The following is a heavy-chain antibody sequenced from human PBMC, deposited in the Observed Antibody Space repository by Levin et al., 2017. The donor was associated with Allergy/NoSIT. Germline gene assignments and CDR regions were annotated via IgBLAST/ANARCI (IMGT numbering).Heavy chain of an antibody. CDR1: GYTFTAYF. CDR3: AREADY. CDR2: INPNNGGT. V-gene: IGHV1-2*06. J-gene: IGHJ4*02. Sequence: ASVKVSCKASGYTFTAYFMHWVRQAPGQGLEWMGRINPNNGGTNYAQRFQGRVTMTRDTSINTAYMELSSLRSDDTAVYYCAREADYWGQGTLVTVYS.